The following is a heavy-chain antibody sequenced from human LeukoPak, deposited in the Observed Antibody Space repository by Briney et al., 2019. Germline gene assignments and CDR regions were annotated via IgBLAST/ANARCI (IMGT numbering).Heavy chain of an antibody. CDR1: GYTFTSYY. CDR2: ISAYNGNT. J-gene: IGHJ4*02. D-gene: IGHD2-2*01. V-gene: IGHV1-18*04. CDR3: ARDRSTVVAEE. Sequence: ASVKVSCKASGYTFTSYYMHWVRQAPGQGLEWMGWISAYNGNTNYAQKLQGRVTMTTDTSTSTAYIELRSLRSDDTAVYYCARDRSTVVAEEWGQGTLVTVSS.